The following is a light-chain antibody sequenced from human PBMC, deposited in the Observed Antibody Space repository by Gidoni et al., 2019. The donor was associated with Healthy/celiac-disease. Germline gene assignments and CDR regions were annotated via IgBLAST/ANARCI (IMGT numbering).Light chain of an antibody. Sequence: SYALTQPRSVSVSPGQTASITCSGDKLGDKYACWYQQKPGQSPVLVIYQDSKRPSGIPGRFSGSNSGNTATLTISGTQAMDEADYYCQAWDSSTAWVFGGGTKLTVL. CDR1: KLGDKY. CDR3: QAWDSSTAWV. V-gene: IGLV3-1*01. CDR2: QDS. J-gene: IGLJ3*02.